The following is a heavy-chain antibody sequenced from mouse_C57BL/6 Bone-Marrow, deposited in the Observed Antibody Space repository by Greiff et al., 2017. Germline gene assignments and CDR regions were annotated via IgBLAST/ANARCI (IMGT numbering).Heavy chain of an antibody. J-gene: IGHJ1*03. D-gene: IGHD1-3*01. CDR3: ANLYFWYFDV. Sequence: VQLQQSGAELAKPGASVKLSCKASGYTFTSYWMHWVKQRPGQGLEWIGYINPSSGYTKYNQKFKDKATLTADNSSSTAYMQLSSLTYEDSAVYYCANLYFWYFDVWGTGTTVTVSS. V-gene: IGHV1-7*01. CDR2: INPSSGYT. CDR1: GYTFTSYW.